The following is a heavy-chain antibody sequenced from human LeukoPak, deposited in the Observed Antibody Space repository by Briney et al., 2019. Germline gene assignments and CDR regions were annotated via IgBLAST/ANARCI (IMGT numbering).Heavy chain of an antibody. CDR3: ARDHYPNNWFDP. J-gene: IGHJ5*02. CDR2: IYSGGST. CDR1: GFTVSSNC. D-gene: IGHD1-26*01. V-gene: IGHV3-53*01. Sequence: GGSLRLSCAASGFTVSSNCMSWVRQAPGTGLEWVSIIYSGGSTYYADSVKGRFTISRDNSKNMLYLQMNDLRAEDTAVYYCARDHYPNNWFDPWGQGTLVTVSS.